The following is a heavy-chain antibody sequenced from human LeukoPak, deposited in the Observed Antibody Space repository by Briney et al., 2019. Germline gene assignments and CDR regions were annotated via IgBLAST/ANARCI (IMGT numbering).Heavy chain of an antibody. J-gene: IGHJ4*02. CDR3: AKDFRVGATYFDY. CDR2: IRYDGSNK. D-gene: IGHD1-26*01. V-gene: IGHV3-30*02. Sequence: GGSLRLSCAASGFTFSSYGMHWVRQAPGKGLEWVAFIRYDGSNKYYADSVKGRFTISRDNSKNTLYLQMNSLRAEDTAVYYSAKDFRVGATYFDYWGQGTLVTVSS. CDR1: GFTFSSYG.